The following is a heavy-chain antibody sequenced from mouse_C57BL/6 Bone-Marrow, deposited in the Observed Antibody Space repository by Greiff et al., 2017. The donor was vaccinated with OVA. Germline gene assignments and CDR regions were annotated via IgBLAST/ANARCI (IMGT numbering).Heavy chain of an antibody. J-gene: IGHJ4*01. D-gene: IGHD1-1*01. CDR1: GYTFTDYN. CDR3: AVTTSRGYAMDY. V-gene: IGHV1-18*01. Sequence: VHVKQSGPELVKPGASVKIPCKASGYTFTDYNMDWVKQSHGKSLEWIGDINPNNGGTIYNQKFKGKATLTVDKSSSTAYMELRSLTSEDTAVYYCAVTTSRGYAMDYWGQGTSVTVSS. CDR2: INPNNGGT.